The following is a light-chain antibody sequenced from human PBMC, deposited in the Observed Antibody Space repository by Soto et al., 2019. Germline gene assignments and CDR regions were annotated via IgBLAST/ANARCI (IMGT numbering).Light chain of an antibody. CDR2: GAS. J-gene: IGKJ1*01. CDR3: QQYNDWPPKT. CDR1: QSVSYN. V-gene: IGKV3-15*01. Sequence: EIVMTQSPATLSVSPGERATLSCRASQSVSYNLAWYQQKPGQAPRLLIYGASTRATGIPARFSGSGSGTEFTLTISSLQSEDFAVCYCQQYNDWPPKTFGQGTKVDIK.